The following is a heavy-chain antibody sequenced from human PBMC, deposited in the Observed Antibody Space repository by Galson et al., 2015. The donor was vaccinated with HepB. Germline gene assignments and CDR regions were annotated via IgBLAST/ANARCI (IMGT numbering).Heavy chain of an antibody. Sequence: SLRLSCAASGFTFSSYSMNWVRQAPGKGLEWVSYISSSSSTIYYADSVKGRFTISRDNAKNSLYLQMNSLRAEDTAVYYCARDPVQNLYGDYGAPYYYMDVWGKGTTVTVSS. J-gene: IGHJ6*03. CDR2: ISSSSSTI. D-gene: IGHD4-17*01. CDR1: GFTFSSYS. CDR3: ARDPVQNLYGDYGAPYYYMDV. V-gene: IGHV3-48*01.